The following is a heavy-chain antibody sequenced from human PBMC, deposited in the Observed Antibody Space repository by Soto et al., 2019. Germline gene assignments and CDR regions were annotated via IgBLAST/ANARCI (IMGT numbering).Heavy chain of an antibody. CDR1: GGTFSSYA. V-gene: IGHV1-69*05. CDR2: IIPIFGTA. J-gene: IGHJ4*02. D-gene: IGHD3-22*01. Sequence: SVKVSCKASGGTFSSYAISWVRQAPGQGLEWMGGIIPIFGTANYAQKFQGRVTITRDKSTSTAYMELSSLRSEDTAVYYCARGGADTYYYDSSGYYYHYWGQGTLVTVSS. CDR3: ARGGADTYYYDSSGYYYHY.